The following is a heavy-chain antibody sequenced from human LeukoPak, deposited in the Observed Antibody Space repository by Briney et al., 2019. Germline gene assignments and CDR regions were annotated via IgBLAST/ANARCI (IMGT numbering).Heavy chain of an antibody. D-gene: IGHD1-26*01. V-gene: IGHV1-18*01. CDR2: ISAYNGNT. CDR1: GYTFTSYG. Sequence: ASVKVSCKASGYTFTSYGISWVRQAPGQGLEWMGWISAYNGNTNYAQKFQGRVTITTDESTSTAYMELSSLRSEDTAVYYCASGRVGASLCFDYWGQGTLVTVSS. CDR3: ASGRVGASLCFDY. J-gene: IGHJ4*02.